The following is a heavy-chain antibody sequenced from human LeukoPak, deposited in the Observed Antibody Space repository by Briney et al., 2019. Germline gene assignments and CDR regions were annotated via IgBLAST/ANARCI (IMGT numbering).Heavy chain of an antibody. J-gene: IGHJ4*02. CDR2: ISGNGDNT. CDR3: AKLGYSSGWPQVPSDY. CDR1: GFTFSSYA. V-gene: IGHV3-23*01. D-gene: IGHD6-19*01. Sequence: GGSLRLSCAASGFTFSSYAMSWVRQAPGKGLEWVSAISGNGDNTYYADSVKGRFTISRDNSKNTLYLQMNSLRADDAAVYYCAKLGYSSGWPQVPSDYWGRGTLVTVSS.